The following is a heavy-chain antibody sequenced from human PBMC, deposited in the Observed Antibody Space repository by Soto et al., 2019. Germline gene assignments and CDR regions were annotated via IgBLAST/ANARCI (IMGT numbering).Heavy chain of an antibody. CDR1: GFTFSDSY. Sequence: QVQLVESGGGLVKPGGSVRLSCAASGFTFSDSYMSWVRQAPGKGLEWVSYISGSAITTSHADSVKGRFTISRDNGKNSVYLQMDSLRAEDTAVYYCAKFLGGILARPFDSWGQGTLVTVSS. V-gene: IGHV3-11*01. CDR2: ISGSAITT. J-gene: IGHJ4*02. D-gene: IGHD6-6*01. CDR3: AKFLGGILARPFDS.